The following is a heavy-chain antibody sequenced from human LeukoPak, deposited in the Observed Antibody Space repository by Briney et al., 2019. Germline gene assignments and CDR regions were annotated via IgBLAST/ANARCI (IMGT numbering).Heavy chain of an antibody. CDR3: ARPQDFGLTGMNAFDI. CDR1: GYSFTNYW. J-gene: IGHJ3*02. Sequence: GESLKISCKPSGYSFTNYWIGWVRQMPGKGLEWMGIIYPGDSDIIYSPSFQGQVTISADKSITTAYLQWSSLKASDTAMYYCARPQDFGLTGMNAFDIWGQGTMVTVSS. CDR2: IYPGDSDI. V-gene: IGHV5-51*01. D-gene: IGHD7-27*01.